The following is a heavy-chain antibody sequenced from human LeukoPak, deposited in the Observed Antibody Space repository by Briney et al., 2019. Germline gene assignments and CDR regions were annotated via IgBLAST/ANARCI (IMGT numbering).Heavy chain of an antibody. V-gene: IGHV3-30*18. CDR2: ISYDGSNK. CDR1: GFTFSSYG. CDR3: ANLFTPGVAVAGLGY. D-gene: IGHD6-19*01. Sequence: PGGSLRLSCAASGFTFSSYGMHWVRQAPGKGLEWVAVISYDGSNKYYAGSVKGRFTISRDNSKNTLYLQMNSLRAEDTAVYYCANLFTPGVAVAGLGYWGQGTLVTVSS. J-gene: IGHJ4*02.